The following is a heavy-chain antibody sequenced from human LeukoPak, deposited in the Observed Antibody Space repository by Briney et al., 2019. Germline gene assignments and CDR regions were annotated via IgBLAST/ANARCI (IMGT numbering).Heavy chain of an antibody. CDR3: ASSLWVPLVSYGLGY. D-gene: IGHD5-18*01. CDR2: IYHSGST. V-gene: IGHV4-39*01. CDR1: GGSISISSYY. Sequence: PSETLSLTCTVSGGSISISSYYCGWIRQPPGKGLEWIGSIYHSGSTYYNPSLKSRVTISVDTAKNQFSLKLSSVTAADTAVYYCASSLWVPLVSYGLGYWGQGTLVTVSS. J-gene: IGHJ4*02.